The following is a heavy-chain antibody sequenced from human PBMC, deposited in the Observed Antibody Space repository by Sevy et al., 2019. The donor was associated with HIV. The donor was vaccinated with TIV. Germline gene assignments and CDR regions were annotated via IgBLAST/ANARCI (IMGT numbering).Heavy chain of an antibody. CDR3: ARSVAGEPSYYGMDV. D-gene: IGHD3-16*01. J-gene: IGHJ6*02. V-gene: IGHV4-59*01. CDR2: IYYSGST. Sequence: SETLSLMCSVHGGTINSYFWNWIRQPPGKGLEWIGNIYYSGSTKYNPSLKSRVTMSVDTSKNQFSLRLTSVTAADTAVYYCARSVAGEPSYYGMDVWGQGTTVTVSS. CDR1: GGTINSYF.